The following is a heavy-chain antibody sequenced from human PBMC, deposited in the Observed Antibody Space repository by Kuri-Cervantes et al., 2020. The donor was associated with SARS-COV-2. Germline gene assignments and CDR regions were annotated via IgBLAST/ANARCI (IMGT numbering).Heavy chain of an antibody. J-gene: IGHJ4*01. CDR3: ARDLPYYYDSSGYDFDY. CDR1: GFTFSGSA. CDR2: IRSKANSYAT. Sequence: GESLKISCAASGFTFSGSAMHWVRQASGKGLEWVGRIRSKANSYATAYAASVKGRFTISRDDSKNTLYLQMNSLRAEDTAVYYCARDLPYYYDSSGYDFDYWGQGTLVTVSS. D-gene: IGHD3-22*01. V-gene: IGHV3-73*01.